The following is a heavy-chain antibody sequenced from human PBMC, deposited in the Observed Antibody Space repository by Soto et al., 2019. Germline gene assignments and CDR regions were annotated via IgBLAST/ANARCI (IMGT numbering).Heavy chain of an antibody. D-gene: IGHD2-15*01. CDR3: AIKRSPGRHAFDI. Sequence: TVSGGSISSSSYYWGWIRQPPGKGLEWIGSIYYSGSTYYNPSLKSRVTISVDTSKNQFSLKLSSVTAADTAVYYCAIKRSPGRHAFDIWGQGTMVTVSS. V-gene: IGHV4-39*01. J-gene: IGHJ3*02. CDR1: GGSISSSSYY. CDR2: IYYSGST.